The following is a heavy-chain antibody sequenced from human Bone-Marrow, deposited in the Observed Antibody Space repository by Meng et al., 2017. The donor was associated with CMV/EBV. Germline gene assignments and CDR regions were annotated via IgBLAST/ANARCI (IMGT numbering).Heavy chain of an antibody. D-gene: IGHD3-3*01. CDR1: GLVFSNHG. CDR3: AKDLDYDSWSGYFHYYYYGMDV. V-gene: IGHV3-30*02. CDR2: IRHDGSNK. Sequence: GESLKISCAAPGLVFSNHGMHWVRQAPGEGMEWVAFIRHDGSNKYYGDSVKGRFTISRDNSENTVYLQMDSLRVEDTAVYYCAKDLDYDSWSGYFHYYYYGMDVWGQGTTVTVSS. J-gene: IGHJ6*02.